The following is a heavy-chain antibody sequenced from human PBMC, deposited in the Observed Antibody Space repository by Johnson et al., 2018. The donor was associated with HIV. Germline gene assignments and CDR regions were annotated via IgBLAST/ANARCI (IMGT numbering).Heavy chain of an antibody. CDR3: ARDRYYDSSGSHAFDI. CDR1: GFTFSSYA. V-gene: IGHV3-43D*03. D-gene: IGHD3-22*01. J-gene: IGHJ3*02. CDR2: ISWDGGST. Sequence: VESGGGVVQPGRSLRLSCAASGFTFSSYAMHWVRPAPGKGLEWVSLISWDGGSTYYADSVKCRFNLSRDNSKNTLYLQMNSLRAEDTAVYYCARDRYYDSSGSHAFDIWGQGTMVTVSS.